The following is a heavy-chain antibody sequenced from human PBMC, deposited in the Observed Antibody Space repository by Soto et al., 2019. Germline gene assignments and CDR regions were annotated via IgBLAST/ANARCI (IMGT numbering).Heavy chain of an antibody. CDR1: GGSFSGYS. CDR2: INHSGTT. D-gene: IGHD3-3*01. V-gene: IGHV4-34*01. Sequence: PSETLSLTCAVYGGSFSGYSWTWLRQPPGKGLEWIGEINHSGTTNYNPALKSRVTMSADTTKNQFSQRLTCVTAADTAVYYYARARFNSWSSIYYGLDVWGQGTKVTVSS. CDR3: ARARFNSWSSIYYGLDV. J-gene: IGHJ6*02.